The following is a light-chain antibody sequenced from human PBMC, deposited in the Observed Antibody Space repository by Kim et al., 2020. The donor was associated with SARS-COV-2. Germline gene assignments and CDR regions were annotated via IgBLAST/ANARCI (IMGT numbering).Light chain of an antibody. CDR2: GAS. V-gene: IGKV1-27*01. CDR3: QKYNSAPRT. Sequence: SASGGDRVTITCRASQGISEYLAWYQQRPGKVPKLLIYGASVLQSGAPSRFSGSVSGTVFTLTISRLQPEDVGTYYCQKYNSAPRTFGQGTKVEI. J-gene: IGKJ1*01. CDR1: QGISEY.